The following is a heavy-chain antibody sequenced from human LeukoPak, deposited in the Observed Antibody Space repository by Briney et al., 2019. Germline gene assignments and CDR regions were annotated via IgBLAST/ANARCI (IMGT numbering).Heavy chain of an antibody. CDR1: GGSISSSSYY. Sequence: PSETLSLTCAVSGGSISSSSYYWGWIRQPPGKGLEWIGSIYYSGSTYYNPSLKSRVTISVDTSKNQFSLKLGSVTAADTAVYYCARLGGRGQQWLVLRDVYWGQGTLVTVSS. CDR3: ARLGGRGQQWLVLRDVY. CDR2: IYYSGST. D-gene: IGHD6-19*01. V-gene: IGHV4-39*01. J-gene: IGHJ4*02.